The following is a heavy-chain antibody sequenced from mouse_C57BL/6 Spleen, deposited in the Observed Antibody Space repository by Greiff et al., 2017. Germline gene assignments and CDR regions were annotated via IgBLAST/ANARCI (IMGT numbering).Heavy chain of an antibody. V-gene: IGHV6-3*01. D-gene: IGHD1-1*01. Sequence: EVKVVESGGGLVQPGGSMKLSCVASGFTFSNYWMNWVRQSPEKGLEWVAQIRLKSDNYATHYAESVKGRFTISRDDSKSSVYLQMNNLRAEDTGIYYCTESSYNWYFDVWGTGTTVTVSS. CDR1: GFTFSNYW. CDR2: IRLKSDNYAT. CDR3: TESSYNWYFDV. J-gene: IGHJ1*03.